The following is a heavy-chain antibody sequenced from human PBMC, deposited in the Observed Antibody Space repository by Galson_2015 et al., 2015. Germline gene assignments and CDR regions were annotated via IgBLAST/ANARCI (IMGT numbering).Heavy chain of an antibody. CDR2: VSASGTNT. CDR1: GFTFSSAA. V-gene: IGHV3-23*01. J-gene: IGHJ4*02. D-gene: IGHD5-24*01. CDR3: AKDLQMSR. Sequence: SLRLSCAASGFTFSSAAMTWVRQVPGKGLEWVSVVSASGTNTYYADSVKGRFTISRDNAKNTLYLQMNSLRAEDTAVYYCAKDLQMSRWGQVTLVTVSS.